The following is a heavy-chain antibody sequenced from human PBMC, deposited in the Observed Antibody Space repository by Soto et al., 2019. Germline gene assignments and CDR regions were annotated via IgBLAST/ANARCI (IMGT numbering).Heavy chain of an antibody. CDR2: ISYDGSNK. V-gene: IGHV3-30*18. Sequence: QVQLAESGGGVVQPGRSLRLSCAASGFTFSSYGMHWVRQAPGKGLEWVAVISYDGSNKYYADSVKGRFTISRDNSKNTLYLQMNSLSAEDTAVYYCAKETYYYGSGSPDFDYWGQGTLVTVSS. D-gene: IGHD3-10*01. J-gene: IGHJ4*02. CDR3: AKETYYYGSGSPDFDY. CDR1: GFTFSSYG.